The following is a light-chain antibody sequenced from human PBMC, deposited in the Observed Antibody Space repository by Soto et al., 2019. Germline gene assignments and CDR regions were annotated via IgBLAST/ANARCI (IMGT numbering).Light chain of an antibody. CDR2: GAS. V-gene: IGKV3-15*01. CDR3: QQYNNWPPLT. J-gene: IGKJ1*01. Sequence: EIVMTQSPATLSVSRGERATLSCRASQSVSSNLAWYQQKPGQAPRLLIYGASTRATGIPARFSGSGSGTEFTLTISSLQSEDLAVYYCQQYNNWPPLTFGQGTKV. CDR1: QSVSSN.